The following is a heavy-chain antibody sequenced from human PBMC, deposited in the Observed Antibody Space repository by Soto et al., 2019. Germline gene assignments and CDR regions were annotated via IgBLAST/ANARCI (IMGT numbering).Heavy chain of an antibody. J-gene: IGHJ4*02. CDR1: GGSISSGGYS. CDR3: ARGITGTWGDYFDY. CDR2: IYHSGST. D-gene: IGHD1-7*01. Sequence: SETLSLTCAVSGGSISSGGYSWSWIRQPPGKGLEWIGYIYHSGSTYYNPSLKSRVTISVDRSKNQFSLKLSSVTAADTAVYYCARGITGTWGDYFDYWGQGTLVTVS. V-gene: IGHV4-30-2*01.